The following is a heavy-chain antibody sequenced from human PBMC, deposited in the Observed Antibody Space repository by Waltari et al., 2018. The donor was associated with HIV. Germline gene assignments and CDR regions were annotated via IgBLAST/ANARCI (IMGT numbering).Heavy chain of an antibody. CDR2: MNPHRGTT. J-gene: IGHJ4*02. CDR1: GYTFTSHD. Sequence: QVQLEQPGAEVTKPRASVKVSCKASGYTFTSHDIFWVRQATGQGLEWMGWMNPHRGTTAYAQKFQGRVTMTRNTSITTAYMELSSLRSEDTAVYYCARVRRPSGSYYLSYWGQGTLVTVSS. D-gene: IGHD1-26*01. V-gene: IGHV1-8*01. CDR3: ARVRRPSGSYYLSY.